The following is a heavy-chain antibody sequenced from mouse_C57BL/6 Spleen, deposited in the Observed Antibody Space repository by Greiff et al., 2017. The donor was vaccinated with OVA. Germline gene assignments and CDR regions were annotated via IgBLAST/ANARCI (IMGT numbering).Heavy chain of an antibody. Sequence: VQLQQSGAELVRPGASVKLSCTASGFNIHDYYMPWVKQRPEQGLEWIGRIDPEDGDTEYAPKFQGKATMTADTSSNTAYLQLSSLTSEDTAVYYCTPEYYGSKGYWGQGTTLTVSS. V-gene: IGHV14-1*01. CDR3: TPEYYGSKGY. D-gene: IGHD1-1*01. CDR2: IDPEDGDT. J-gene: IGHJ2*01. CDR1: GFNIHDYY.